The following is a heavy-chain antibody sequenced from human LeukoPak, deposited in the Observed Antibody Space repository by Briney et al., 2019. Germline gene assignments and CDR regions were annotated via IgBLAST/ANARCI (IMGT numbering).Heavy chain of an antibody. CDR1: GFTFSSYG. Sequence: HPGGSLRLSCAASGFTFSSYGMHWVRQAPGKGLEWVAVIWYDGSNKYYADSVKGRFTISRDNSKDTLYLQMNSLRAEDTAVYYCARDIVVVVVDEPLPENYYYYGMDVWGQGTTVTVSS. J-gene: IGHJ6*02. D-gene: IGHD2-15*01. V-gene: IGHV3-33*01. CDR2: IWYDGSNK. CDR3: ARDIVVVVVDEPLPENYYYYGMDV.